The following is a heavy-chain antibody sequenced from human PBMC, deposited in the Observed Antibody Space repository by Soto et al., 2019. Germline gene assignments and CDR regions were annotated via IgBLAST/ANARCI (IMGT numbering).Heavy chain of an antibody. CDR3: ASGNANGSGSPDAFDI. V-gene: IGHV1-2*04. CDR2: INPNSGGT. CDR1: GGTFSSYT. J-gene: IGHJ3*02. Sequence: ASVKVSCKASGGTFSSYTISWVRQAPGQGLEWMGWINPNSGGTNYAQKFQGWVTMTRDTSISTAYMELSRLRSDDTAVYYCASGNANGSGSPDAFDIWGQGTMVTVSS. D-gene: IGHD3-10*01.